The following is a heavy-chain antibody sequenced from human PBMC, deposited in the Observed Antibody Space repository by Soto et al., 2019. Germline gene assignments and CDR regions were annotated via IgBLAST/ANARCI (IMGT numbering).Heavy chain of an antibody. J-gene: IGHJ5*01. CDR2: IYKSATT. CDR3: ARGRYCLTGRCFPNWFDS. Sequence: SETLSLTCSVSGDSISNLDYFWAWIRQPPGQALEYIGYIYKSATTYYNPSFGSRVAISVDTSKSQFSLNVTSVTAADTAVYFCARGRYCLTGRCFPNWFDSWGQGALVTVLL. V-gene: IGHV4-30-4*01. CDR1: GDSISNLDYF. D-gene: IGHD7-27*01.